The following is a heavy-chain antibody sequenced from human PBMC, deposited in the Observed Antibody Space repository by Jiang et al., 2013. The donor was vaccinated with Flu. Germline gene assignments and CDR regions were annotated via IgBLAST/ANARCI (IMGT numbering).Heavy chain of an antibody. Sequence: SGAEVKKPGASVKVSCKASGYTFTSYYMHWVRQAPGQGLEWMGIINPSGGSTSYAQKFQGRVTMTRDTSTSTVYMELSSLRSEDTAVYYCAREGCSGGSCYEGGLDYWGQGTLVTVSS. D-gene: IGHD2-15*01. J-gene: IGHJ4*02. V-gene: IGHV1-46*03. CDR2: INPSGGST. CDR3: AREGCSGGSCYEGGLDY. CDR1: GYTFTSYY.